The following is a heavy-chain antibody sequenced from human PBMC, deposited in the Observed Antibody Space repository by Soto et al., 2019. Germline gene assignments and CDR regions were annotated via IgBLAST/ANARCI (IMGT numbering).Heavy chain of an antibody. CDR3: ARDLGGYMDV. D-gene: IGHD6-25*01. Sequence: QVPLQPSGPGLVKPSQTLSLTCAVSGDGVFTNSAAAWNWIRQSPSRGLEWMGRTFYRSEWYNDYASSVKGRININPDTARNPFSLQLHSVTPEDTAVYYCARDLGGYMDVWGQGTTVTVSS. V-gene: IGHV6-1*01. J-gene: IGHJ6*02. CDR1: GDGVFTNSAAA. CDR2: TFYRSEWYN.